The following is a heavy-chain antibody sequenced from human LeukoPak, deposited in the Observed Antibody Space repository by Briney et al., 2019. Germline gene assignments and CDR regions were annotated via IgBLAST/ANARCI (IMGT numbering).Heavy chain of an antibody. Sequence: PSETLSLTCTVSGGSISSYYWSWIRQPPGKGLEWIGYIFYSGSTNYNPSLKSRVTMSVDTSKNQFSLKLSSVTAADTAVYYCARAALSSIAARLLGYWGQGTLVTVSS. J-gene: IGHJ4*02. D-gene: IGHD6-6*01. CDR2: IFYSGST. CDR3: ARAALSSIAARLLGY. V-gene: IGHV4-59*12. CDR1: GGSISSYY.